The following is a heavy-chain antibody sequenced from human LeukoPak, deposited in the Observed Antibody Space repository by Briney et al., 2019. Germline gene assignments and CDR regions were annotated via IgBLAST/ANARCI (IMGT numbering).Heavy chain of an antibody. V-gene: IGHV3-30-3*01. CDR2: ISYDGSNK. CDR1: GFTFSSYA. CDR3: ARDMEQEADHAFDI. Sequence: GESLRLSCAASGFTFSSYAMHWVRQAPGKGLEWVAVISYDGSNKYYADSVKGRFTISRDNSKNTLYLQMNSLRAEDTAVYYCARDMEQEADHAFDIWGQGTMVTVSS. J-gene: IGHJ3*02. D-gene: IGHD1-26*01.